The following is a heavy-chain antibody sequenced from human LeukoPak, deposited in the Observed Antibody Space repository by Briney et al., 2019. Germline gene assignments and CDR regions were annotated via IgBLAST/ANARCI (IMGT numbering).Heavy chain of an antibody. CDR3: ARKVDYGDYLNWFDP. D-gene: IGHD4-17*01. V-gene: IGHV4-34*01. Sequence: SETLSLTCAVYGGSFSGYYWSWIRQPPGKGLEWIGEINHSGSTNYNPSLKSRVTISVDTSKNQFSLKLSSVTAADTAVYHCARKVDYGDYLNWFDPWGQGTLVTVSS. CDR1: GGSFSGYY. CDR2: INHSGST. J-gene: IGHJ5*02.